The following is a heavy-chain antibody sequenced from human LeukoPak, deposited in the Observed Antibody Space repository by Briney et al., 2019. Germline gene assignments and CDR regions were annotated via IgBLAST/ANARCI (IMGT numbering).Heavy chain of an antibody. D-gene: IGHD6-19*01. CDR1: GGSVSSGSFY. V-gene: IGHV4-61*01. Sequence: SETPPLTCTVSGGSVSSGSFYWSWIRQHPGKELEWIGYIYYSGSTKYNPSLKSRVTISVDTSKNQFSLKLSSVTAADTAVYYCAREPVAGHFDTSGQGTLLTVSS. CDR2: IYYSGST. CDR3: AREPVAGHFDT. J-gene: IGHJ4*02.